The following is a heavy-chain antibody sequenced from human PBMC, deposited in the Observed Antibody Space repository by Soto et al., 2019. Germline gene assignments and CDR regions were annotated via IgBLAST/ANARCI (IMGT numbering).Heavy chain of an antibody. CDR2: IYWDDAK. CDR3: AHAYGGRSLD. J-gene: IGHJ4*02. Sequence: QITLKESGPTLVKPTQTLTLTCTFSGFSLSTSRVGVGWIRQPPGKALEWLAVIYWDDAKTYRPSLKSRLTIPKDTSKIQVALTMTNMDPVDTAAYYCAHAYGGRSLDWGQGTLVTVSS. D-gene: IGHD1-26*01. V-gene: IGHV2-5*02. CDR1: GFSLSTSRVG.